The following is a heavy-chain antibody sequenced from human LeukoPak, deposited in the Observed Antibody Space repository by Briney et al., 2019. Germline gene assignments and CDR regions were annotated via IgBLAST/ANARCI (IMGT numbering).Heavy chain of an antibody. J-gene: IGHJ4*02. Sequence: PGGALRLSSSAAGISIISSYMSWVRQAPGKGLECVSVLYSDGTTYYADSVKGRFTISRDNSKNTLFLRMSSLRAGDTAMYYCAGAPFYDSTNYSFDYWGQGTLVTVSS. CDR3: AGAPFYDSTNYSFDY. CDR2: LYSDGTT. D-gene: IGHD3-22*01. V-gene: IGHV3-66*01. CDR1: GISIISSY.